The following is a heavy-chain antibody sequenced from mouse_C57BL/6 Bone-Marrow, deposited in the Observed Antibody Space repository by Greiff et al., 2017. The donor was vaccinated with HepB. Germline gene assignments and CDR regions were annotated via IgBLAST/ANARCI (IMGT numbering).Heavy chain of an antibody. J-gene: IGHJ3*01. Sequence: EVQLVESGPELVKPGASVKISCKASGYSFTDYNMNWVKQSNGKSLEWIGVINPNYGTTSYNQKFKGKATLTVAQSSSTAYMQLNSLTSEDSAVYYCASPVYYDYDGGGPWFAYWGQGTLVTVSA. D-gene: IGHD2-4*01. CDR3: ASPVYYDYDGGGPWFAY. V-gene: IGHV1-39*01. CDR1: GYSFTDYN. CDR2: INPNYGTT.